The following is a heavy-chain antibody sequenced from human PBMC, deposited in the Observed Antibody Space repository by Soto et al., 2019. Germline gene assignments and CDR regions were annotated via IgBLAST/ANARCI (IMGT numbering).Heavy chain of an antibody. Sequence: PGGSLRLSCAASGFTVSSNYMSWVRQAPGKGLEWVSVIYSGGSTYYVDSVKGRFTISRDNSKNTLYLQMNSLRAEDTAVYYCAREKRDGYNYYFDYWGQGTLVTVSS. CDR2: IYSGGST. V-gene: IGHV3-53*01. CDR3: AREKRDGYNYYFDY. D-gene: IGHD5-12*01. J-gene: IGHJ4*02. CDR1: GFTVSSNY.